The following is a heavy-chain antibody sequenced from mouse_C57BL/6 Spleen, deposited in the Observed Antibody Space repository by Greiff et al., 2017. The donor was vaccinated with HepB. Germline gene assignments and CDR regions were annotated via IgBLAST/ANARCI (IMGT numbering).Heavy chain of an antibody. CDR2: INPNNGGT. V-gene: IGHV1-26*01. J-gene: IGHJ4*01. CDR1: GYTFTDYY. Sequence: EVQLQQSGPELVKPGASVKISCKASGYTFTDYYMNWVKQSHGKSLEWIGDINPNNGGTSYNQKFKGKATLTVDKSSSTAYMELRSLTSEDSAVYDCARWRDLPDAMDYWGQGTSVTVSS. D-gene: IGHD2-1*01. CDR3: ARWRDLPDAMDY.